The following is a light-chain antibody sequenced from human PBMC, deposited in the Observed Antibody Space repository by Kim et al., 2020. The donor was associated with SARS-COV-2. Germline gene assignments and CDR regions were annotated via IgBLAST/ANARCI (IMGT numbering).Light chain of an antibody. CDR1: SSNIGAGYD. J-gene: IGLJ2*01. Sequence: QSVLTQPPSVSGAPGQRVTISCTGSSSNIGAGYDVHWYQQLPRTAPKLLIYGNSNRPSGVPDRFSGSKSGTSASLAITGLQAEDEADYYCQSYDSSLSGSKVVFGGGTQLTVL. CDR3: QSYDSSLSGSKVV. CDR2: GNS. V-gene: IGLV1-40*01.